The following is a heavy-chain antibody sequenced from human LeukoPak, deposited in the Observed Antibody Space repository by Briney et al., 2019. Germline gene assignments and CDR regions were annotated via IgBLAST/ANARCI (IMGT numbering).Heavy chain of an antibody. Sequence: SGTLSLTCAVSGGSISTNNWWTWVRQPPGKGLEWIGEIFHSGSTHYNPSLKSRVSISVDKSRNQFSLRLSSVTVADTAVYYCARVDCSDGSCYSPDYWGQGTLVAVSS. V-gene: IGHV4-4*02. J-gene: IGHJ4*02. D-gene: IGHD2-15*01. CDR2: IFHSGST. CDR1: GGSISTNNW. CDR3: ARVDCSDGSCYSPDY.